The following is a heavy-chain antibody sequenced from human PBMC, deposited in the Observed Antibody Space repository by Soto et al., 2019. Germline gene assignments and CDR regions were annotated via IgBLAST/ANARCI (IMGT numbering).Heavy chain of an antibody. D-gene: IGHD5-18*01. J-gene: IGHJ6*02. Sequence: XGPTLGNPPQTLSMTCTFSVFSLITSGVGVGWIRQPPGKALEWLALIYWNDDKRYSPSLKSRLTITKDTSKNQVVLTMTNMDPVDTATYYCAHSGEEMDTIHPWYYYGMDVWGQWTTVTVSS. CDR2: IYWNDDK. CDR3: AHSGEEMDTIHPWYYYGMDV. CDR1: VFSLITSGVG. V-gene: IGHV2-5*01.